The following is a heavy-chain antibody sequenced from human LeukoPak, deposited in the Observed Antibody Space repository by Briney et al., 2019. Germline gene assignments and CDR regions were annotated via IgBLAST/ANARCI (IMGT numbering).Heavy chain of an antibody. D-gene: IGHD3-22*01. Sequence: PSQTLSLTCTVSGGSISSGGYYWSWIRQPAGKGLEWIGRIYTSGSTNYNPSLKSRVTMSVDTSKNQFSLKLSSVTAADTAVYYCAGTTYYYDSSGYENKNFDYWGQGTLVTVSS. J-gene: IGHJ4*02. V-gene: IGHV4-61*02. CDR1: GGSISSGGYY. CDR2: IYTSGST. CDR3: AGTTYYYDSSGYENKNFDY.